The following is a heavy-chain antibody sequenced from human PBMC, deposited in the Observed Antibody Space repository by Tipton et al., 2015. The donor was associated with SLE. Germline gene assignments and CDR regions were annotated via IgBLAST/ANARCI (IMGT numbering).Heavy chain of an antibody. V-gene: IGHV4-34*01. CDR3: ASRGQQLGWVDP. CDR1: GGSFSGYY. Sequence: TLSLTCAVYGGSFSGYYWSWIRQPPGKGLEWIGEINYSGSTNYNPSLKSRVTISVDTSKNQFSLKLSSVTAADTAVYYCASRGQQLGWVDPWGQGTLVTVSS. CDR2: INYSGST. D-gene: IGHD6-13*01. J-gene: IGHJ5*02.